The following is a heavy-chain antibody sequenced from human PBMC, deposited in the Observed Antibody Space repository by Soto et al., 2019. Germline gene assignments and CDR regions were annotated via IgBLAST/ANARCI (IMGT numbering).Heavy chain of an antibody. CDR1: GFSFSDNL. V-gene: IGHV1-3*01. CDR3: ARDILSVAPRANVAFEV. CDR2: INPDNGNT. Sequence: QVQLVQSGAEVRKPGASVNISCRASGFSFSDNLINWVRQAPGQSLEWMGWINPDNGNTRYSQTFKGRVTISRHSSASVAYVEVGDLTSEDTAVYYCARDILSVAPRANVAFEVWGQGTMVTVSS. J-gene: IGHJ3*01.